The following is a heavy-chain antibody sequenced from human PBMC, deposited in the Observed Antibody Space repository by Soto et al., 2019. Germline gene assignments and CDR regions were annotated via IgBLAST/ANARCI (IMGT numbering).Heavy chain of an antibody. CDR3: TASADDTFLDH. J-gene: IGHJ4*02. V-gene: IGHV3-73*01. Sequence: HPGGSLRLSCSASGFTFSGSAMHWVRQASGKGLEWVGRIRNKANNYATAYAASLKGRFTISRDDSKNTAYLQMNSLKTEDTAVYYCTASADDTFLDHWAQGSLVTVSS. D-gene: IGHD3-3*02. CDR1: GFTFSGSA. CDR2: IRNKANNYAT.